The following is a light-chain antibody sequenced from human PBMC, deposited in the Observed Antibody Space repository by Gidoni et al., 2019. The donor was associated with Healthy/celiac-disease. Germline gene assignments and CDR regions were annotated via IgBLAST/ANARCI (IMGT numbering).Light chain of an antibody. CDR3: QQYNNWPPX. CDR1: QSVSSN. V-gene: IGKV3-15*01. Sequence: EIVMTQSPATLSVSPGERATLSCRASQSVSSNLAWYQQKPGQAPRLLIYGASTRATGIPARFSGSGSGTEFTLTISSLQSEDFAVYYCQQYNNWPPXFXGGTKMEIK. CDR2: GAS. J-gene: IGKJ4*01.